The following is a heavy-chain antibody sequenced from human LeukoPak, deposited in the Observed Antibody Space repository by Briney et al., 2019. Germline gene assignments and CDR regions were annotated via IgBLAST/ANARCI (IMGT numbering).Heavy chain of an antibody. CDR3: ARGVVPAARGFTAIDY. V-gene: IGHV1-2*02. D-gene: IGHD2-2*01. J-gene: IGHJ4*02. Sequence: ASVTVSCTASGYTFTGYYMHWVRQAPGQGLEWMGWINSNSGGTNYAQKFQGRVTMTRDTSISTAYTELSRLRSDDTAVCYCARGVVPAARGFTAIDYWGQGTLVTVSS. CDR1: GYTFTGYY. CDR2: INSNSGGT.